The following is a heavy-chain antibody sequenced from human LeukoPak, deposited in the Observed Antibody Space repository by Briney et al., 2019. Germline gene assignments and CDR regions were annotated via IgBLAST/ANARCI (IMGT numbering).Heavy chain of an antibody. J-gene: IGHJ4*02. CDR1: GYSFTVYY. CDR3: ASLYGDYVASDY. V-gene: IGHV1-2*02. Sequence: AASVKVSCKASGYSFTVYYMDWVRQAPGQGLEWMGWINPNSGGTNYAQKFLGRVTMTRDTSISTAYMELSRLRSDDTAVYYCASLYGDYVASDYWGQGTLVTVSS. CDR2: INPNSGGT. D-gene: IGHD4-17*01.